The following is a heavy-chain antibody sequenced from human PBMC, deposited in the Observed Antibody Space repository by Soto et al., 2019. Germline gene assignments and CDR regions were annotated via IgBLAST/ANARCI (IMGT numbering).Heavy chain of an antibody. CDR2: IYYSGST. V-gene: IGHV4-61*01. D-gene: IGHD3-3*01. CDR3: ARSRSGYYKGWFDP. CDR1: GGSVSSGSYY. J-gene: IGHJ5*02. Sequence: QVQLQESGPGLVKPSETLSLTCTVSGGSVSSGSYYWSWIRQPPGKGLEWIGYIYYSGSTNYNPSLKSRVTISVDTSKTQFSLKLSSVTAADTAVYYCARSRSGYYKGWFDPWGQGTLVTVSS.